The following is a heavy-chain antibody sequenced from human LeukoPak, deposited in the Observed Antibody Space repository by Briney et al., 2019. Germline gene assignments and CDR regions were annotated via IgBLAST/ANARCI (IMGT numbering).Heavy chain of an antibody. V-gene: IGHV3-64*01. CDR1: GFTFSSYA. CDR3: ARDLARGP. J-gene: IGHJ5*02. CDR2: ISSNGGST. Sequence: PGGSLRLSSAASGFTFSSYAMHWVRQAPGKGLEYVSAISSNGGSTYYANSVKGRFTISRDNSKNTLCLQMGSLRAEDMAVYYCARDLARGPWGQGTLVTVSS.